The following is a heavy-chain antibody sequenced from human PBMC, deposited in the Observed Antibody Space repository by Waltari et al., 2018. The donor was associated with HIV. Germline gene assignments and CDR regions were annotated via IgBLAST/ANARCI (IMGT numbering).Heavy chain of an antibody. J-gene: IGHJ5*01. Sequence: EVQLVESGGGLVQPGRSLRLSCAASGFTFDDYAMHWVRQAPGKGLEWVSGISWNSGSIAYADSVKGRFTMSRDNAENSLYLQMNSLRPEDTALYYCAKDGSGYNGYDPFYWFDSWGQGTLVTVSS. D-gene: IGHD5-12*01. CDR1: GFTFDDYA. CDR2: ISWNSGSI. CDR3: AKDGSGYNGYDPFYWFDS. V-gene: IGHV3-9*01.